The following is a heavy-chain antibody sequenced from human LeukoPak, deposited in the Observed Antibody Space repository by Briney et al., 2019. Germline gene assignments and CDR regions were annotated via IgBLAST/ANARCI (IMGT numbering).Heavy chain of an antibody. CDR3: ARPGIAAAGDDDY. D-gene: IGHD6-13*01. CDR2: IYYSGST. J-gene: IGHJ4*02. V-gene: IGHV4-39*01. CDR1: GGSISSSSYY. Sequence: SETLSLTCTVSGGSISSSSYYWGWIRQPPGKGLERIGSIYYSGSTYYNPSLKSRVTISVDTSKNQFSLKLSSVTAADTAVYYCARPGIAAAGDDDYWGQGTLVTVSS.